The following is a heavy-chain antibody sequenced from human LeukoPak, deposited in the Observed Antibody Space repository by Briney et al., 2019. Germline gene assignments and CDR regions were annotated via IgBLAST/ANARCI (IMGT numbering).Heavy chain of an antibody. Sequence: SETLSLTCTVSGGSISSSSYYWGWIRQPPGKGLEWIGSIYYSGSTYYNPSLKSRVTISVDTSKNQFSLKLSSVTAADTAVYYCATRSDYYYGMDVWGQGTTVTVSS. J-gene: IGHJ6*02. CDR1: GGSISSSSYY. V-gene: IGHV4-39*07. CDR3: ATRSDYYYGMDV. CDR2: IYYSGST.